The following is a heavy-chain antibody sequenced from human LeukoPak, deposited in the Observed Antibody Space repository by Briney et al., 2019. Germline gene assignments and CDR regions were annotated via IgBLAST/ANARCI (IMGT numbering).Heavy chain of an antibody. Sequence: GGSLRLSCAASGLTVSNSYMSWVRQAPGKGLEWVSIISSGGNTYYTDAVKGRFTISRDNSKNTLYLQMNSLRVEDTALYYCARVTGGGFCLGYWGQGALVTVSS. CDR1: GLTVSNSY. CDR2: ISSGGNT. V-gene: IGHV3-53*01. CDR3: ARVTGGGFCLGY. J-gene: IGHJ4*02. D-gene: IGHD2-8*02.